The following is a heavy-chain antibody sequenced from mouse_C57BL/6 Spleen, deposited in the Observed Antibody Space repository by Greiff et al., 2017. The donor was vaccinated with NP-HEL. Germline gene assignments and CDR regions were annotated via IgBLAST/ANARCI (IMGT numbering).Heavy chain of an antibody. Sequence: EVKLVESGGGLVKPGGSLKLSCAASGFTFSSYAMSWVRQTPEKRLEWVATISDGGSYTYYPDNVKGRFTISRDNAKNNLYLQMSHLKSEDTAMYYCAREDDDYDEGDYAMDYWGQGTSVTVTS. CDR3: AREDDDYDEGDYAMDY. CDR2: ISDGGSYT. V-gene: IGHV5-4*01. J-gene: IGHJ4*01. CDR1: GFTFSSYA. D-gene: IGHD2-4*01.